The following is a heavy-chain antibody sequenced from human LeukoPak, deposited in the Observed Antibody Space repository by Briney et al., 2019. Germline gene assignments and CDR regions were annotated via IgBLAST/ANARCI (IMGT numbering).Heavy chain of an antibody. Sequence: SETLSLTCTVSGYSISSGYYWGWIRQPPGKGLEWIGSIYHSGSTYYNPSLKSRVTISVDTSKNQFSLQLNSVTPEDTAVYYCARDRGIYDKSGYRGDWYFDLWGRGTLVTVSS. J-gene: IGHJ2*01. V-gene: IGHV4-38-2*02. CDR3: ARDRGIYDKSGYRGDWYFDL. D-gene: IGHD3-22*01. CDR2: IYHSGST. CDR1: GYSISSGYY.